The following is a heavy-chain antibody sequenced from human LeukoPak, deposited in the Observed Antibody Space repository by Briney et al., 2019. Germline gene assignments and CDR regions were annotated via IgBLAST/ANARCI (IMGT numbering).Heavy chain of an antibody. CDR3: ARVGIQLWLRAFDY. Sequence: GGSLRLSCAASGFTVSSNYMSWVRQAPGKGLEWVANIKQDGSEKYYVDSVKGRFTISRDNAKNSLYLQMNSLRAEDTAVYYCARVGIQLWLRAFDYWGQGTLVTVSS. CDR1: GFTVSSNY. CDR2: IKQDGSEK. V-gene: IGHV3-7*01. D-gene: IGHD5-18*01. J-gene: IGHJ4*02.